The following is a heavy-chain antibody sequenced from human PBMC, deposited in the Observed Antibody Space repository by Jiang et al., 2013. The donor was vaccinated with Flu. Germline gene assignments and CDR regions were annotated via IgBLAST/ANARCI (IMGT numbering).Heavy chain of an antibody. V-gene: IGHV6-1*01. Sequence: VSSNSAAWNWIRQSPSRGLEWLGRTYYRSKWYNDYAVSVKSRITINPDTSKNQFSLQLNSVTPEDTAVYYCARSDHSSSWGRFDPWGQGTLVTVSS. CDR2: TYYRSKWYN. CDR3: ARSDHSSSWGRFDP. J-gene: IGHJ5*02. D-gene: IGHD6-13*01. CDR1: VSSNSAA.